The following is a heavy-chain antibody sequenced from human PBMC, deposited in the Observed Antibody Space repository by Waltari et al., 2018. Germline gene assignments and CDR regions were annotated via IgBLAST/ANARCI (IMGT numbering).Heavy chain of an antibody. V-gene: IGHV4-30-2*01. Sequence: QVQLQESGPGLVKPSQTLSLTCTVSGGPISSRGYYWSWFRQPPGKGLEWIGYIYHSGSTYYNPSLKSRVTISVDRSKNQFSLKLSSVTAADTAVYYCARAIEDDSSGYYVDYWGQGTLVTVSS. CDR3: ARAIEDDSSGYYVDY. D-gene: IGHD3-22*01. CDR1: GGPISSRGYY. J-gene: IGHJ4*02. CDR2: IYHSGST.